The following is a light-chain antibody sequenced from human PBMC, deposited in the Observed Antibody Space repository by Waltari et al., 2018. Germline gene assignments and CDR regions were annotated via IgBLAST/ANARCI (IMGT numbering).Light chain of an antibody. Sequence: VLTQSPGTLSLSPGDRVTLSCRASQSLTKRYLAWYQQKPGQAPRPLSYGASSRAPGIPDRFSGSGSGTDFTLTISRLEPEDFAVYYCQQYGSSILYTFGQGTKLEIK. V-gene: IGKV3-20*01. CDR1: QSLTKRY. CDR3: QQYGSSILYT. J-gene: IGKJ2*01. CDR2: GAS.